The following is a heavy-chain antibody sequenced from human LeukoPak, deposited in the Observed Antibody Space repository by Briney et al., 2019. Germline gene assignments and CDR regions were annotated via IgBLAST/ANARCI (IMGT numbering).Heavy chain of an antibody. J-gene: IGHJ4*02. CDR1: GYTFINYD. V-gene: IGHV1-8*01. CDR2: MNPKSGNT. Sequence: ASVKVSCKTSGYTFINYDINWVRQATGQGLEWMGWMNPKSGNTGSAQRFQGRVTMTRDTSISTAYMELSSLASEDTAVYYCARGVPTYGGNSDFRVVIPKCYFDSWGQGTLVTVSS. D-gene: IGHD4-23*01. CDR3: ARGVPTYGGNSDFRVVIPKCYFDS.